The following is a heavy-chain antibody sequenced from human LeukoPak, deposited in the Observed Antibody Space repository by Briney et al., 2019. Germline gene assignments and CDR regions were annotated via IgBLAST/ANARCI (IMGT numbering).Heavy chain of an antibody. V-gene: IGHV1-2*02. Sequence: GASVKVSCKASGYTFTDYYMHWVRQAPGQGLEWMGWTNPNSGGTNYAQKFQGRVTMTRDTSISTAYMELSRLRSDDTAVYYCARGHTTPYYYDSSGYPADAFDIWGQGTMVTVSS. J-gene: IGHJ3*02. D-gene: IGHD3-22*01. CDR2: TNPNSGGT. CDR1: GYTFTDYY. CDR3: ARGHTTPYYYDSSGYPADAFDI.